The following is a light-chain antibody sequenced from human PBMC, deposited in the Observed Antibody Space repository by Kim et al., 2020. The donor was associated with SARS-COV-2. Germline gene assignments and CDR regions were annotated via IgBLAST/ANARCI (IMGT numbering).Light chain of an antibody. CDR3: AGWDDSLNAEV. J-gene: IGLJ3*02. V-gene: IGLV1-44*01. Sequence: QSVLTQPPSVSGTPGQRVTISCSGSSSNLGTNSVHWYQQFPGTAPEVLIYKNNQRPSGVPDRFSGSKSGTSASLAISGLQSEDEGDYYCAGWDDSLNAEVFGGGTQLT. CDR2: KNN. CDR1: SSNLGTNS.